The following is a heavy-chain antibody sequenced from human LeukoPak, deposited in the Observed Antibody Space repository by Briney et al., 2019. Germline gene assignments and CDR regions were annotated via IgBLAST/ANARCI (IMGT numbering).Heavy chain of an antibody. V-gene: IGHV4-34*01. D-gene: IGHD2-2*01. Sequence: SETLSLTCAVYGGSFSTYYWSWLRQPPGKGLEWLGEVNHGGSTNYNPSLKRRVTISVDTSTNQFSLKLSSVTAADTAVYYCARAPPYCSSTSCYPNRWFDPWGQGTLVTVSS. CDR1: GGSFSTYY. CDR2: VNHGGST. CDR3: ARAPPYCSSTSCYPNRWFDP. J-gene: IGHJ5*02.